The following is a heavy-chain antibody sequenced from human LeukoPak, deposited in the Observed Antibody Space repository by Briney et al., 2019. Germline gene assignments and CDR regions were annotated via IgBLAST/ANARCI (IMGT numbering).Heavy chain of an antibody. V-gene: IGHV4-39*01. J-gene: IGHJ4*02. D-gene: IGHD6-19*01. CDR1: GGSISSSSYY. Sequence: SETLSLTCTVSGGSISSSSYYWGWIRQPPGQGLEWIGSIYYSGSTYYNPSLKSRVTISVDTSKNQFSLKLSSVTAADTAVYYCAKLSSGWYNKIYWGQGTLVTVSS. CDR3: AKLSSGWYNKIY. CDR2: IYYSGST.